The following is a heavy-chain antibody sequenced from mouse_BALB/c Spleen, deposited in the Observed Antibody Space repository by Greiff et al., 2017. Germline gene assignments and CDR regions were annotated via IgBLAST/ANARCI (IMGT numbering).Heavy chain of an antibody. CDR2: ISYDGSN. CDR1: GYSITSGYY. V-gene: IGHV3-6*02. CDR3: AREGYYGPWFAY. D-gene: IGHD1-1*01. Sequence: ESGPGLVKPSQSLSLTCSVTGYSITSGYYWNWIRQFPGNKLEWMGYISYDGSNNYNPSLKNRISITRDTSKNQFFLKLNSVTTEDTATYYCAREGYYGPWFAYWGQGTLVTVSA. J-gene: IGHJ3*01.